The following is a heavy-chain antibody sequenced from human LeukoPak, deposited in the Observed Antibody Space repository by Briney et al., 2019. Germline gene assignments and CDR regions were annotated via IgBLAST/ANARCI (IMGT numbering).Heavy chain of an antibody. CDR1: GFTFSSYW. V-gene: IGHV3-74*01. J-gene: IGHJ4*02. CDR3: ARGSYPYYFDY. D-gene: IGHD3-10*01. Sequence: GGSLRLSCGASGFTFSSYWMHWVRQAPGKGLVWASRINNDGSSTIYADSARGRFTISRDNAKNTLYLQLNGLRAEDTSVYFCARGSYPYYFDYWGQGTLVTVSS. CDR2: INNDGSST.